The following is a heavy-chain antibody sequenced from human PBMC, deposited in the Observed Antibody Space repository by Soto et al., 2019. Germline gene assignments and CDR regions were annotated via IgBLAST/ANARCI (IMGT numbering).Heavy chain of an antibody. Sequence: PSETLSLTCTVSVGSISSGGYYWSWIRQHPGKGLEWIGYIYYSGSTYYNPSLKSRVTISVDTSKNQFSLKLSSVTAADTAVYYCARSGEMATIKDAFDIWGQGTMVTVSS. J-gene: IGHJ3*02. D-gene: IGHD5-12*01. CDR1: VGSISSGGYY. CDR3: ARSGEMATIKDAFDI. CDR2: IYYSGST. V-gene: IGHV4-31*03.